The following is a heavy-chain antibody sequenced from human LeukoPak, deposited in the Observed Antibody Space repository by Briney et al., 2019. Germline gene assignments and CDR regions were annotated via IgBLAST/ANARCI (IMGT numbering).Heavy chain of an antibody. Sequence: PGGSLRLSCAASGFIFSRDEMNWVRQAPGKGLEWVALISYEESDKYYADSLKGRFTISRDNSKNTLYLQMNSLRAEDTAVYYCAKNRAYYSGSGGFDTWGQGTLVTVSS. CDR3: AKNRAYYSGSGGFDT. D-gene: IGHD3-22*01. J-gene: IGHJ5*02. CDR2: ISYEESDK. CDR1: GFIFSRDE. V-gene: IGHV3-30*18.